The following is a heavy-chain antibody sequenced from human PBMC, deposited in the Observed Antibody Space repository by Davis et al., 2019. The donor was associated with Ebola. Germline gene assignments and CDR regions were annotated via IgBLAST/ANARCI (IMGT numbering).Heavy chain of an antibody. J-gene: IGHJ6*02. V-gene: IGHV4-34*01. CDR1: GGSFSGYY. CDR3: ARDSWWLVPGTYYYYGMDV. D-gene: IGHD6-19*01. CDR2: INHSGST. Sequence: SETLSLTCAVYGGSFSGYYWSWIRQPPGKGLEWIGEINHSGSTNYNPSLKSRVTISVDTSKNQFSLKLSSVTAADTAVYYCARDSWWLVPGTYYYYGMDVWGQGTTVTVSS.